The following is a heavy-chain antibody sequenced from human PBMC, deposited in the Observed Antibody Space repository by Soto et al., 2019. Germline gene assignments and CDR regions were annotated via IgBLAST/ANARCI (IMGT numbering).Heavy chain of an antibody. J-gene: IGHJ4*02. D-gene: IGHD1-26*01. CDR2: ITSTGNTI. CDR1: GFAFSNYG. Sequence: PGGSLRLSCAGSGFAFSNYGMNWVRQAPGKGLEWVAHITSTGNTIYYADSVKGRFTISRDNAKNSLYLQMNSLRAEDTALYYCARAHGGVGAPWTVGFCDYWGQGTLVTVSS. CDR3: ARAHGGVGAPWTVGFCDY. V-gene: IGHV3-48*03.